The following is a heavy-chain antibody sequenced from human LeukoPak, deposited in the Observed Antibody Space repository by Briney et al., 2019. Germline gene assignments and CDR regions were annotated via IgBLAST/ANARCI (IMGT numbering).Heavy chain of an antibody. V-gene: IGHV1-2*02. J-gene: IGHJ4*02. D-gene: IGHD3-9*01. CDR3: ARGHDNTGYNYLGY. CDR1: GYTFSDYY. CDR2: INPYSGGT. Sequence: ASVKVSCKASGYTFSDYYIHWVRQAPGQGLERMGWINPYSGGTNCAQKFQGRVTMTRDTSIATTYMELSSLMSDDTAVYYCARGHDNTGYNYLGYWGQGTLVTVSS.